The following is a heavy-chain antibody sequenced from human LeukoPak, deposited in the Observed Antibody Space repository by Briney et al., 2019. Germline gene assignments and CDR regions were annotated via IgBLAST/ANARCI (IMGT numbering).Heavy chain of an antibody. J-gene: IGHJ6*04. CDR3: EKDLTSGYSSGSIV. D-gene: IGHD6-19*01. Sequence: GRSLRLSCAASGFTFDDYAMHWVRQAPGKGLEWVSGISWNSGSIGYADSVKGRFTISRDNAKNSLYLQMNSLRAEDTALYYCEKDLTSGYSSGSIVGGKGTTVTVSS. CDR1: GFTFDDYA. CDR2: ISWNSGSI. V-gene: IGHV3-9*01.